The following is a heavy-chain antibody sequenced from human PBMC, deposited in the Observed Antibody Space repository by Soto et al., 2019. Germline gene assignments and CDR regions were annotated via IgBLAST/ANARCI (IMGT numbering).Heavy chain of an antibody. CDR1: GFMFNTYA. J-gene: IGHJ6*02. V-gene: IGHV3-23*01. CDR3: ANRPRYYNMDV. Sequence: GGSLRLSCAAPGFMFNTYAMTWVRQAPGKGLEWVATITNTGGGTYYADSVKGRFTISRDNSNNRLYLQMYSLRAEDTAVYFCANRPRYYNMDVWGQGTTVTSP. CDR2: ITNTGGGT.